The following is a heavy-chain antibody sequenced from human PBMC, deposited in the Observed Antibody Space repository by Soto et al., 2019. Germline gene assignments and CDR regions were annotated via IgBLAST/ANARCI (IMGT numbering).Heavy chain of an antibody. CDR2: INHSGST. V-gene: IGHV4-34*01. CDR1: GGSFSCYY. CDR3: ARGVVDTAMVTTRFYFDY. D-gene: IGHD5-18*01. Sequence: SETLSLTCAVYGGSFSCYYWSWIRQPPGKGLEWIGEINHSGSTNYNPSLKSRVTISVDTSKNQFSLKLSSVTAADTAVYYCARGVVDTAMVTTRFYFDYWGQGTLVTVSS. J-gene: IGHJ4*02.